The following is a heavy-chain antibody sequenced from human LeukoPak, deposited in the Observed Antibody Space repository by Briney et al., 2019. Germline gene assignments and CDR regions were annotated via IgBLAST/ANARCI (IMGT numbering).Heavy chain of an antibody. V-gene: IGHV1-2*02. CDR1: GYTFTGYY. Sequence: ASVKVSCKASGYTFTGYYMHWVRQAPGQGLEWMGWINPNSGGTNYAQKFQGRVTMTRDTSISTAYMELTRLTSDDTALYYCARDDEGRANFDFWGQGTLVTVSS. J-gene: IGHJ4*02. CDR3: ARDDEGRANFDF. CDR2: INPNSGGT.